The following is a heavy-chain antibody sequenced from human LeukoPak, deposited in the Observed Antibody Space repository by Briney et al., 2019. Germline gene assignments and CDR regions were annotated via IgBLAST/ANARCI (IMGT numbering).Heavy chain of an antibody. CDR1: GFTFSSYG. Sequence: PGGSLRLSCAASGFTFSSYGMHWVRQTPGKGLECVAFIRYDGGNQYYTDSVKGRFTISRDNSKNTIYLQMNSLRAEDTAVYYCAKDRGDFDYWGQGTLVTVSS. V-gene: IGHV3-30*02. J-gene: IGHJ4*02. CDR3: AKDRGDFDY. D-gene: IGHD3-10*01. CDR2: IRYDGGNQ.